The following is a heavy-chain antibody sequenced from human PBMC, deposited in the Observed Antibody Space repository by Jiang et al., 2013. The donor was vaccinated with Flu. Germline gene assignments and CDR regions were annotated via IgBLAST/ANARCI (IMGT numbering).Heavy chain of an antibody. D-gene: IGHD1-20*01. CDR2: INPNSGGP. CDR3: ARGWGYNWNSFDR. Sequence: SGAEVKKPGASVKVSCKASGYTFTGYFMHWVRQAPGQGLEWMGWINPNSGGPNYAQKFQGRVTMTRNTSVSTAYMELSSLGSEDTAMYYCARGWGYNWNSFDRWGQGTLVTVSS. J-gene: IGHJ4*02. CDR1: GYTFTGYF. V-gene: IGHV1-2*02.